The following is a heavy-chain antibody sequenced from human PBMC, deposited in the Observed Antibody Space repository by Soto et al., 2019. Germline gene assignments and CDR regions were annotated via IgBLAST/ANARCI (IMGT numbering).Heavy chain of an antibody. CDR3: VRGDGDHYDGNGYLGRH. Sequence: EVQLVESGGGLIQPGGSLTLSCAASGFTFSSYWMHWVRQAPGKGLVWVSRIKSDGSGTYYADSVIGRLTISRDNARNTLYLQMNSLRAEDTAVYFCVRGDGDHYDGNGYLGRHWGQGTLVTVSS. CDR1: GFTFSSYW. D-gene: IGHD3-22*01. CDR2: IKSDGSGT. J-gene: IGHJ4*02. V-gene: IGHV3-74*01.